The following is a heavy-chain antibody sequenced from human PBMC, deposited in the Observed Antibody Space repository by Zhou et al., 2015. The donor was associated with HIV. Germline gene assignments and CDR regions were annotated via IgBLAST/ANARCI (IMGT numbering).Heavy chain of an antibody. CDR2: IIPILGIA. Sequence: QVQLVQSGAEVKKPGSSVKVSCKASGGTFSSYTISWVRQAPGQGLEWMGRIIPILGIANYAQKFQGRVTITADKSTSTAYMELSSLRSEDTAVYYCARGGASSKELLDYWGQGTLVTVSS. J-gene: IGHJ4*02. D-gene: IGHD1-26*01. CDR3: ARGGASSKELLDY. V-gene: IGHV1-69*02. CDR1: GGTFSSYT.